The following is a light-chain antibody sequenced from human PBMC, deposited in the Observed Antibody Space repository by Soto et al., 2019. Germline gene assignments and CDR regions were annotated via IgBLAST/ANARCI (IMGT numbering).Light chain of an antibody. CDR3: QQYHIWPAWT. CDR2: GAS. V-gene: IGKV3-15*01. J-gene: IGKJ1*01. CDR1: KSVSLS. Sequence: EIVLTQSPATLSVSLGDSATLSCRASKSVSLSLAWYQLRPGQPPRLLIYGASTRATDIPARFSGSGSGTDFPLTISSLQSEEFAVYCCQQYHIWPAWTFGQGTKVELK.